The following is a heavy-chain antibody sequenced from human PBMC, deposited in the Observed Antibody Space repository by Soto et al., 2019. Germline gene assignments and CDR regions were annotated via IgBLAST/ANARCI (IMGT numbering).Heavy chain of an antibody. D-gene: IGHD6-13*01. CDR3: AKVTSSSWYYFDY. V-gene: IGHV3-30*18. CDR1: GFIFSNYG. J-gene: IGHJ4*02. CDR2: ISYDGSNK. Sequence: PGGSLRLSCAASGFIFSNYGIHWVRQAPGKGLEWVAVISYDGSNKYYADSVKGRFTISRDNSKNTLYLQMNSLRAEDTAVYYCAKVTSSSWYYFDYWGQGTLVTVSS.